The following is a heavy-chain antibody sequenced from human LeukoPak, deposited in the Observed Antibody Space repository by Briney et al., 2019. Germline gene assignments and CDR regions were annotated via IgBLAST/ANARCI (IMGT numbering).Heavy chain of an antibody. CDR2: ISGSGGST. CDR1: GFTFSSYA. Sequence: GGSLRLSCAASGFTFSSYAMSWDRQAPGKGLEWVSAISGSGGSTYYADSVKGRFTISRDNSKNTLYLQMNSLRAEDTALYYCARDRYGSSVGGMDVWGQGTTVTVSS. D-gene: IGHD6-6*01. CDR3: ARDRYGSSVGGMDV. V-gene: IGHV3-23*01. J-gene: IGHJ6*02.